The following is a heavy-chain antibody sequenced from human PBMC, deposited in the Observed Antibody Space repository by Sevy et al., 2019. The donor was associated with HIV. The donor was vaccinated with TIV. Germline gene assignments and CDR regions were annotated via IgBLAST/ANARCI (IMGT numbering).Heavy chain of an antibody. CDR2: ISFAGDT. D-gene: IGHD1-1*01. CDR1: GFTFSRYD. Sequence: GGSLRLSCAASGFTFSRYDMHWVRQPIGKGLEWVSGISFAGDTYYRGSVKGRFIISRENAKNSLHLQMNSLRAGDTAVHFCARENAGYKRVFDIWGQGTVVTVSS. J-gene: IGHJ3*02. CDR3: ARENAGYKRVFDI. V-gene: IGHV3-13*01.